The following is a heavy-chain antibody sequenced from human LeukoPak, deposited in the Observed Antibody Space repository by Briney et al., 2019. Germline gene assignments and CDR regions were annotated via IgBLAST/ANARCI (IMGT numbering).Heavy chain of an antibody. J-gene: IGHJ6*03. CDR3: IRTLIVATCPYMDV. CDR1: GFTFSSYW. V-gene: IGHV3-74*01. D-gene: IGHD5-12*01. CDR2: VNSDGTGT. Sequence: PGGSLRLSCAASGFTFSSYWMHWVRQAPGKGLVWVSRVNSDGTGTTYADSVEGRFTISRDNAKNTVYLQMNSLRAEDTAIYYCIRTLIVATCPYMDVWGKGTTVTVSS.